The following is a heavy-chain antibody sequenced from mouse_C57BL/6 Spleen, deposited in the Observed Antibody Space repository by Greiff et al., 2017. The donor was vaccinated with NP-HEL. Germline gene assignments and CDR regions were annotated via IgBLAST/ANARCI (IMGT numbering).Heavy chain of an antibody. J-gene: IGHJ4*01. Sequence: EVQLQQSGPELVKPGASVKISCKASGYTFTDYYMNWVKQSHGKSLEWIGDINPNNGGTSYNQKFKGKATLTVDKSSSTAYMELRSLTSEDSAVYYCARSGERGKRGAMDYWGQGTSVTVSS. CDR3: ARSGERGKRGAMDY. CDR2: INPNNGGT. V-gene: IGHV1-26*01. CDR1: GYTFTDYY.